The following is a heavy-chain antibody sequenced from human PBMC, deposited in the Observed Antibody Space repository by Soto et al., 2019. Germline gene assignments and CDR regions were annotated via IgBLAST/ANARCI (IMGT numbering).Heavy chain of an antibody. CDR2: IKQDGSEK. Sequence: EVQLVESGGGLVQPGGSLRLSSAASGFTFSSYWMSWVRQAPGKGLEWVANIKQDGSEKYYVDSVKGRFTISRDNAKNSLYLQMNSLRAEDTAVYYCARDVLLGAFDIWGQGTMVTVSS. V-gene: IGHV3-7*04. J-gene: IGHJ3*02. D-gene: IGHD3-16*01. CDR1: GFTFSSYW. CDR3: ARDVLLGAFDI.